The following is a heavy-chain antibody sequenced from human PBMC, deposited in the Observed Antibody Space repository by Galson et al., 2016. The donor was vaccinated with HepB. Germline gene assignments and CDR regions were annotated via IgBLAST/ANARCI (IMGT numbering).Heavy chain of an antibody. D-gene: IGHD3-10*01. V-gene: IGHV3-23*05. Sequence: SLRLSCAGSEFTFSNHATTWVRQAPGKGLEWVSLINGSGSDTFYADSVKGRFTISRDNSRNTLSLQMNSLRAEDTGIYYCVKNSGSGDPGYFHMDVWGQGTTVTVSS. CDR3: VKNSGSGDPGYFHMDV. CDR1: EFTFSNHA. J-gene: IGHJ6*02. CDR2: INGSGSDT.